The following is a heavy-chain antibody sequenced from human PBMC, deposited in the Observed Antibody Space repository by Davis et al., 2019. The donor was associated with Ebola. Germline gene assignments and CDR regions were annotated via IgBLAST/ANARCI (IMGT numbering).Heavy chain of an antibody. CDR2: IYPGDSDT. CDR3: ARSIHYDFWSGYYRNWFDP. V-gene: IGHV5-51*01. CDR1: GYSFTSYW. Sequence: GESLKISCKGSGYSFTSYWIGWVRQMPGKGLEWMGNIYPGDSDTRYSPSFQGQVTISADKSISTAYLQWSSLKASDTAMYYCARSIHYDFWSGYYRNWFDPWGQGTLVTVSS. D-gene: IGHD3-3*01. J-gene: IGHJ5*02.